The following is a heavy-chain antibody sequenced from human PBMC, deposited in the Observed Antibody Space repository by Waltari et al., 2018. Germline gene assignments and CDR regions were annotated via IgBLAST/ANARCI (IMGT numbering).Heavy chain of an antibody. CDR2: IIPIFGTA. V-gene: IGHV1-69*13. CDR1: GGTFSSYA. D-gene: IGHD6-19*01. CDR3: ARQWRSYYYYGMDV. Sequence: QVQLVQSGAEVKKPGSSVKVSCKASGGTFSSYAISWVRQAPGQGLAWRGGIIPIFGTANYAQKYQGRVTSTADESTSTTYMELSSLRSEDTAVYYCARQWRSYYYYGMDVWGQGTTVTVSS. J-gene: IGHJ6*02.